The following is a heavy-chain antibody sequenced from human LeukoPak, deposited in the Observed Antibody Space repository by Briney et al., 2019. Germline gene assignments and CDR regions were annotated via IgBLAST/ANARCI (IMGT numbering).Heavy chain of an antibody. Sequence: GGSLRLSCVASGITFRSSSMHWVRQAPGKGLEWLAFIRFDGSTKYYADSVKGRFTVSRDNSKSTLYLQMNSLRAEDTAVYYCAPPDLWGQGTLVNVSS. J-gene: IGHJ5*02. V-gene: IGHV3-30*02. CDR3: APPDL. CDR1: GITFRSSS. CDR2: IRFDGSTK.